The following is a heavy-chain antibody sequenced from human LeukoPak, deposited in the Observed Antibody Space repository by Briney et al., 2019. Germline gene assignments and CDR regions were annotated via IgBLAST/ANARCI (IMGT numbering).Heavy chain of an antibody. CDR3: ARVRLDYDFWSPYYYYYMDV. V-gene: IGHV1-2*02. CDR1: GYTFTGYY. Sequence: ASVKVSCKASGYTFTGYYMHWVRQAPGQGLEWMGWINPNSGGTNYAQKFQGRVTMTRDTSISTAYMELSRLRSDDTAVYYCARVRLDYDFWSPYYYYYMDVWGKGTTVTVSS. D-gene: IGHD3-3*01. CDR2: INPNSGGT. J-gene: IGHJ6*03.